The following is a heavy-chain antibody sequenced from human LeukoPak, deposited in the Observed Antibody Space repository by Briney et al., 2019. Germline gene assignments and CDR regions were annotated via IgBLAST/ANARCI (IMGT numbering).Heavy chain of an antibody. D-gene: IGHD3-16*02. CDR3: ARARGGNHRYPFDL. V-gene: IGHV3-30*03. J-gene: IGHJ4*02. Sequence: PGGSLRLSCAVSGFTLSDYGMHWARQAPGKGLEWVAVRSYDGSNKYYADSVKGRFTISRDNSKNTLYLQMSSLRVEDTAVYYCARARGGNHRYPFDLWGQGTLVTVSS. CDR1: GFTLSDYG. CDR2: RSYDGSNK.